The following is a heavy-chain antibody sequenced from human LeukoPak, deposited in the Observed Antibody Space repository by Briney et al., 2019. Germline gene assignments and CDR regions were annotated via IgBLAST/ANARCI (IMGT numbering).Heavy chain of an antibody. CDR3: ARDIGGYDFTGAFDI. D-gene: IGHD5-12*01. J-gene: IGHJ3*02. Sequence: PGRSLRLSCAASGFTFSSYGMHWVRQAPGKGLEWVAVISYDGSNKYYADSVKGRFTISRDNSKNTLYLQMNSLRAEDTAVYYCARDIGGYDFTGAFDIWGQGTMVTVSS. CDR2: ISYDGSNK. V-gene: IGHV3-30*03. CDR1: GFTFSSYG.